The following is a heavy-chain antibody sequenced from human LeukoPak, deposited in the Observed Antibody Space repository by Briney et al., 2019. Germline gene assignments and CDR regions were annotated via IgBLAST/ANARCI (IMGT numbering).Heavy chain of an antibody. CDR2: ISAYNGNT. J-gene: IGHJ4*02. D-gene: IGHD3-22*01. Sequence: EASVKVSCKASGYTFTSYGISWVRQATGQGLEWMGWISAYNGNTNYAQKLQGRVTMTTDTSTSTAYMELRSLRSDDTAVYYCARESAYYYDSSGYIDYWGQGTLVTVSS. CDR3: ARESAYYYDSSGYIDY. CDR1: GYTFTSYG. V-gene: IGHV1-18*01.